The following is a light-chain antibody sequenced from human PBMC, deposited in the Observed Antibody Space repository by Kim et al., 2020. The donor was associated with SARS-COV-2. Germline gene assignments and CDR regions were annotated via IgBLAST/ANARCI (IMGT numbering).Light chain of an antibody. CDR1: SSNIVSNT. CDR2: SNN. CDR3: ATWDDSLNGPV. J-gene: IGLJ3*02. V-gene: IGLV1-44*01. Sequence: QSVLTQPPSASGTPGQRVTISCSGSSSNIVSNTVNWYQQLPGTAPKLLIYSNNQRPSGVPDRFSGSKSGTSASLAISGLQSEDEADYYCATWDDSLNGPVFGGGTQLNVL.